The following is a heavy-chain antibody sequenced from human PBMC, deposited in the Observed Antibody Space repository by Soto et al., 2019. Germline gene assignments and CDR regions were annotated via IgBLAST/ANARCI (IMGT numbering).Heavy chain of an antibody. CDR2: IYYSGST. V-gene: IGHV4-59*01. D-gene: IGHD6-19*01. J-gene: IGHJ6*02. CDR1: GGSISSYY. Sequence: QVQLQESGPGLVKPSETLSLTCTVSGGSISSYYWSWIRQPPGKGLEWIGYIYYSGSTNYNPSLKSRVTISVDTSKNQFALKLSSVTAADTAVYYCARVVGSGWDKLDYYYYGMDVWGQGTTVTVSS. CDR3: ARVVGSGWDKLDYYYYGMDV.